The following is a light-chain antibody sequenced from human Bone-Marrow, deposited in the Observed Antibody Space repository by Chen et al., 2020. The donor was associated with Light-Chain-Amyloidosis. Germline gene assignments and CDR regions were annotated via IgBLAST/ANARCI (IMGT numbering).Light chain of an antibody. J-gene: IGKJ4*01. CDR2: GSS. CDR1: QTISSNY. CDR3: QQYCSSPLT. V-gene: IGKV3-20*01. Sequence: EIVLTQSPGTLSLSPGEGANLSCRSSQTISSNYLTWYQHKFGQAPRLRIYGSSSRATCIPDRFTGSGSGTDFTLTINSLEPEDFARYYCQQYCSSPLTFGGGTKVELK.